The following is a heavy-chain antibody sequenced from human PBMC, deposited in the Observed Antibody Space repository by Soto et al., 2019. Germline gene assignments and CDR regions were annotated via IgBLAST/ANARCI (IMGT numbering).Heavy chain of an antibody. CDR3: ARGELLWFGELLR. V-gene: IGHV1-8*01. D-gene: IGHD3-10*01. J-gene: IGHJ4*02. Sequence: QVQLVQSGAEVKKPGASVKVSCKASGYTFTSYEINWVRQATGQGLEWMGWMNPNSGDTGYAQKFQGRVTMTRNTSISTAYKELSSLRSEDTAVYYCARGELLWFGELLRWGQGTLVTVSS. CDR2: MNPNSGDT. CDR1: GYTFTSYE.